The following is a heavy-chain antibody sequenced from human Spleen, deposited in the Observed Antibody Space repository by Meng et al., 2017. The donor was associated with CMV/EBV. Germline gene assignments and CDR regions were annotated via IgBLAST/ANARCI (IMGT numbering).Heavy chain of an antibody. CDR3: AARFTISGFYDW. Sequence: SCRTSGGNVSSYTISWVRQAPGQGLEWMGGILPIFGPANCAQTFQGRVTITADESTTTAHMELSSLRSEDTAMYYCAARFTISGFYDWWGQGTLVTVSS. CDR2: ILPIFGPA. V-gene: IGHV1-69*01. J-gene: IGHJ4*02. CDR1: GGNVSSYT. D-gene: IGHD3-9*01.